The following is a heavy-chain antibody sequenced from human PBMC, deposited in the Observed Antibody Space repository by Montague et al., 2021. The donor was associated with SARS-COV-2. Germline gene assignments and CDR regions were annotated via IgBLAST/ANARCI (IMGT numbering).Heavy chain of an antibody. CDR3: AREIVTLADVGLIREYGMDV. V-gene: IGHV3-21*01. CDR2: ISSSGSYI. CDR1: GFTFSSYS. J-gene: IGHJ6*02. D-gene: IGHD2-15*01. Sequence: SLRLSWAASGFTFSSYSMNWVRQAPGKGLEWVSSISSSGSYIYYADSVKGRFTISRDNAKNSLYLQMNSLRAEDTAVYYCAREIVTLADVGLIREYGMDVWGQGTTVTVSS.